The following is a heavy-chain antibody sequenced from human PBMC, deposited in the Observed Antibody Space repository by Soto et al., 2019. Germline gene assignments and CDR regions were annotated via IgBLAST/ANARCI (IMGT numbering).Heavy chain of an antibody. CDR2: IHWNNGAT. CDR3: TEDILPGGADV. CDR1: AFSSHHHA. D-gene: IGHD3-16*01. J-gene: IGHJ6*02. Sequence: GGSLRLSCVASAFSSHHHAIHWVRQGPGKGLEWVSGIHWNNGATGYADSVKGRFTIFKDNVKNSVYLQMNSLRTDDTAFYYCTEDILPGGADVWGQGITVTVSS. V-gene: IGHV3-9*02.